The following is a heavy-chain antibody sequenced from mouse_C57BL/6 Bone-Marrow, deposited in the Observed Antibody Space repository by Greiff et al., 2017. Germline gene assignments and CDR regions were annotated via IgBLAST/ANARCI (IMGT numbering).Heavy chain of an antibody. CDR1: GYAFPYHY. Sequence: EVQLQQSGPVLVKPGASVKMSCKSSGYAFPYHYMNWVKQSHGKRLEWIGVINPYNGGTSYNQKFKGKAKLTVDKSSSTAYMDLNSLTSEDSAVYYCAREDYDYEAWFAYWGQGTLVTVSA. J-gene: IGHJ3*01. CDR2: INPYNGGT. V-gene: IGHV1-19*01. CDR3: AREDYDYEAWFAY. D-gene: IGHD2-4*01.